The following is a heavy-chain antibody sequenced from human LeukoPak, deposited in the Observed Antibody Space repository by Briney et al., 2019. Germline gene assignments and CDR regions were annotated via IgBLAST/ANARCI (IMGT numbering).Heavy chain of an antibody. J-gene: IGHJ4*02. CDR1: GFTFSSYA. CDR3: AKDRAELRYFFSKKHGMSY. V-gene: IGHV3-23*01. Sequence: GGSLRLSCAASGFTFSSYAMSWVRQAPGKGLEWVSAISGSGGSTYYADSVKGRFTISRDNSKNTLYLQMNSLRAEDTAVYYCAKDRAELRYFFSKKHGMSYWGQGTLVTVSS. CDR2: ISGSGGST. D-gene: IGHD3-9*01.